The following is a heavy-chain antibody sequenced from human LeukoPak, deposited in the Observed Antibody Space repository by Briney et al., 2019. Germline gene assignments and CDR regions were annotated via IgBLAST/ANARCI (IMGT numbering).Heavy chain of an antibody. J-gene: IGHJ6*02. CDR3: ARHKFLTRYGYYGMDV. CDR1: GGSISSSY. CDR2: VSHSGST. Sequence: PSETLSLTCTVSGGSISSSYWSWIRQPPGKGLEWIGYVSHSGSTNYNPSLKSRVTISVDTSKNQVSLKLSSVTAADTAVYYCARHKFLTRYGYYGMDVWGQGTTVTVSS. V-gene: IGHV4-59*13. D-gene: IGHD3-9*01.